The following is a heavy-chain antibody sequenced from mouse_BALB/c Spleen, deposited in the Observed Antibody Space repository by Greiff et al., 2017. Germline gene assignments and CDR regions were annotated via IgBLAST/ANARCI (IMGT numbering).Heavy chain of an antibody. D-gene: IGHD2-3*01. CDR3: TNDGYYEFAY. V-gene: IGHV5-6*01. CDR2: ISSGGSYT. CDR1: GFTFSSYG. Sequence: EVQRVESGGDLVKPGGSLKLSCAASGFTFSSYGMSWVRQTPDKRLEWVATISSGGSYTYYPDSVKGRFTISRDNAKNTLYLQMSSLKSEDTAMYYCTNDGYYEFAYWGQGTLVTVSA. J-gene: IGHJ3*01.